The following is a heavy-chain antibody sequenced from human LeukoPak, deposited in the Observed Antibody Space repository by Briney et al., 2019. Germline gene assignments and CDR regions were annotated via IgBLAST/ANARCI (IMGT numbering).Heavy chain of an antibody. D-gene: IGHD6-19*01. CDR2: IYYSGST. CDR3: ARSGAEQWLVVFDS. Sequence: SETLSLTCTVSGGTISSSSYYWGWIRQPPGKGLEWIGSIYYSGSTYYNPSLKSRVTLSVDTSKNQFSLKLNSVTAADTAVYYCARSGAEQWLVVFDSWGQGTPVTVSS. CDR1: GGTISSSSYY. J-gene: IGHJ4*02. V-gene: IGHV4-39*07.